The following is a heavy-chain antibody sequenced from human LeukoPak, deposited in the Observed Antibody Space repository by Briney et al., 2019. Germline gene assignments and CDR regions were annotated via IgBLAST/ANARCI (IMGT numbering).Heavy chain of an antibody. CDR1: GGSMSGYF. Sequence: SETLSLTCTVAGGSMSGYFWSWIRQPPGKGLEWIGYIYYSGSTNYNRSLKSRFTISVDTSKNQFPLKLSSVTAADTAVYYCARSITSSWYGDFQHWGQGTLVTVSS. V-gene: IGHV4-59*01. D-gene: IGHD6-13*01. CDR3: ARSITSSWYGDFQH. CDR2: IYYSGST. J-gene: IGHJ1*01.